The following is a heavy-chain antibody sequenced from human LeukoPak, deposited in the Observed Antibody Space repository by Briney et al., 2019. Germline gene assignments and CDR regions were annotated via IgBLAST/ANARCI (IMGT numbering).Heavy chain of an antibody. V-gene: IGHV4-4*09. CDR3: ATTSGGGYNYEAYFDY. CDR1: GGSISSYY. D-gene: IGHD5-24*01. Sequence: SETLSLTCTVSGGSISSYYWSWIRQPPGKGLEWIGYIYTSGSTNYNPSLKSRVTISVDTSKNQFSLKLSSVTAADTAVYYCATTSGGGYNYEAYFDYWGQGTLATVSS. CDR2: IYTSGST. J-gene: IGHJ4*02.